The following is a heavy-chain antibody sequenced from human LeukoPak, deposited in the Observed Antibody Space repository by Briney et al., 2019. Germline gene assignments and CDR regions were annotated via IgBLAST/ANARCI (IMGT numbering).Heavy chain of an antibody. CDR2: IIPIFGTA. J-gene: IGHJ4*02. CDR3: ARFPLGGYYYFDY. Sequence: SAKVSCKASGGTFSSYAISWVRQAPGQGLEWMGRIIPIFGTANYAQKFQGRVTITTDESTSTAYMELSSLRSEDTAVYYCARFPLGGYYYFDYWGQGTLVTVSS. V-gene: IGHV1-69*05. D-gene: IGHD3-22*01. CDR1: GGTFSSYA.